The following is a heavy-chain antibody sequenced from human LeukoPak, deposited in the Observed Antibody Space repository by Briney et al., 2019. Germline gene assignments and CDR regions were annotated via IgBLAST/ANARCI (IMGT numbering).Heavy chain of an antibody. V-gene: IGHV3-23*01. D-gene: IGHD1-26*01. J-gene: IGHJ3*02. CDR2: ISGSGGST. CDR1: GFTFSSHA. Sequence: GGSLRLSCAASGFTFSSHAMSWVRQAPGKGLEWVSAISGSGGSTYYADSVKGRFTISRDNSKNTLYLQMNSLRAEDTAVYYCAKDESGSYWVGAFDIWGQGTMVTVSS. CDR3: AKDESGSYWVGAFDI.